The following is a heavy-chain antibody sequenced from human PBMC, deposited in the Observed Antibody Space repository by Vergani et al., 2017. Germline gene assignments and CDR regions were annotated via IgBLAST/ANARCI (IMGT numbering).Heavy chain of an antibody. J-gene: IGHJ4*02. Sequence: EVQLLESGGGLVQPGGSLRLSCAASGFTFSIYAMSWVRQAPGKGLEWVSSISGSGGSTYYADSVKGRFTISRDNSKNTLYLQMNSLRAEDTAVYYCAKSWYYYDSSPHDYWGQGTLVTVSS. CDR2: ISGSGGST. V-gene: IGHV3-23*01. D-gene: IGHD3-22*01. CDR3: AKSWYYYDSSPHDY. CDR1: GFTFSIYA.